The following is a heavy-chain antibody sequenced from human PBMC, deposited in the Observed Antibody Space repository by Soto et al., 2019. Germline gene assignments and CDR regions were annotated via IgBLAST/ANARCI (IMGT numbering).Heavy chain of an antibody. Sequence: ASVKVSCKASGYTFTSYAMHWVRQAPGQRLEWMGWINAGNGNTKYSQKFQGRVTITRDTSASTAYMKLSSVTAADTAVYYCARQPYSNYELGYYYYGMDVWGQGTTVTVSS. CDR2: INAGNGNT. CDR1: GYTFTSYA. CDR3: ARQPYSNYELGYYYYGMDV. V-gene: IGHV1-3*01. J-gene: IGHJ6*02. D-gene: IGHD4-4*01.